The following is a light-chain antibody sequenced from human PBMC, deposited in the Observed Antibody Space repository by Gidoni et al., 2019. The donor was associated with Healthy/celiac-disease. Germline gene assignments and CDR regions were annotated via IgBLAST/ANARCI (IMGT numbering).Light chain of an antibody. CDR3: QQYYSTPGA. J-gene: IGKJ4*01. CDR2: WAS. V-gene: IGKV4-1*01. CDR1: QSVLYSSNNKNY. Sequence: DIVMTQSPDYLAVSLGERATINCKSSQSVLYSSNNKNYLAWYQQKPGQPPKLFIYWASARESGVPDRFSGSGSGTDFTLTISSLHAEDVAVYYCQQYYSTPGAFGGGTKVEIK.